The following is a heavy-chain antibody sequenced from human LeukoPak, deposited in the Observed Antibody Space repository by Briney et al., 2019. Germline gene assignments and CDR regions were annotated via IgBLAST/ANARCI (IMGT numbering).Heavy chain of an antibody. CDR2: IIPIFGTA. D-gene: IGHD3-9*01. Sequence: ASVKVSCKASGGTFSSYAISWVRQAPGQGLEWMGGIIPIFGTANYAQKFQGRVTITADKSTSTAYMELSSLRSEDTAVYYCASLYYDIPLGTFDIWGQGTMVTVSS. CDR3: ASLYYDIPLGTFDI. CDR1: GGTFSSYA. V-gene: IGHV1-69*06. J-gene: IGHJ3*02.